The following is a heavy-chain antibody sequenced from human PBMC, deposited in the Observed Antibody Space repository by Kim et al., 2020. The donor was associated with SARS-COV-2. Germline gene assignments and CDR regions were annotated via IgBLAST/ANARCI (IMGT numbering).Heavy chain of an antibody. CDR1: GFTFSSYW. CDR3: ARSVGVSPDY. Sequence: GGSLRLSCAASGFTFSSYWMHWVRQAPGKGLVWVSRIQSDGSRTSYADSVKGRFTISRDNTKNTLYLQMNSVRAEDTAVYFCARSVGVSPDYWGQGTLVTVSS. V-gene: IGHV3-74*01. D-gene: IGHD2-15*01. CDR2: IQSDGSRT. J-gene: IGHJ4*02.